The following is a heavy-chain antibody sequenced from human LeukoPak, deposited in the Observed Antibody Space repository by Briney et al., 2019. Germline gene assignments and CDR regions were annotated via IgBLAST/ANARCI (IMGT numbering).Heavy chain of an antibody. J-gene: IGHJ4*02. CDR2: IYYSGNT. CDR1: GGSMKNYY. V-gene: IGHV4-59*01. CDR3: ARGYYDTSGYWLSYFDY. Sequence: SETLSLTCTVPGGSMKNYYWTWNRQPPGKGLEWIGYIYYSGNTNYNPSLKSRVSISVDTSKNQLSLKLSSVTAADTAVYYCARGYYDTSGYWLSYFDYWGQGTLVTVSS. D-gene: IGHD3-22*01.